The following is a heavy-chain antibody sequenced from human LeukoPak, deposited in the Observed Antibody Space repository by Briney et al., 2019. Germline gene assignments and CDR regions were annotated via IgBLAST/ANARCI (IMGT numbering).Heavy chain of an antibody. CDR3: AKPPLCGGDCYNGAYFDY. CDR2: ISYDGSNK. D-gene: IGHD2-21*02. V-gene: IGHV3-30*18. CDR1: GFTFSSYG. Sequence: PGGSLRLSCAASGFTFSSYGMHWVRQAPGKGLEWVAVISYDGSNKYHTDSVKGRFTISRDNSKNTLYLQMNSLRAEDTAVYYCAKPPLCGGDCYNGAYFDYWGQGTLVTVSS. J-gene: IGHJ4*02.